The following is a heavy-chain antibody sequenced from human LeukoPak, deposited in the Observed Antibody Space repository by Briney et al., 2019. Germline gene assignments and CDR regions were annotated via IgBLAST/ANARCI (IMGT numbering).Heavy chain of an antibody. CDR1: GGSISSSSYY. CDR2: IYYSGST. Sequence: SETLSLTCTVSGGSISSSSYYWGWIRQPPGKGLEWIGSIYYSGSTYYNPSLKSRVTISVDTSKNQFSLKLSSVTAADTAVYYCAREGSAWDYWGQGTLVTVSS. J-gene: IGHJ4*02. V-gene: IGHV4-39*07. CDR3: AREGSAWDY.